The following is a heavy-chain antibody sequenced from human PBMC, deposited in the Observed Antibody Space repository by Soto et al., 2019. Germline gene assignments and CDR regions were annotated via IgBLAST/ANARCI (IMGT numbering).Heavy chain of an antibody. J-gene: IGHJ4*02. Sequence: SETLSLTCTVSNDSISPYYWSWIRQPPGKGPEWIGFIYYSGSTTYNPSLKSPVTISVATSKNQFSLKLSSVTAADTAVYYCARGGVDYYDSSGYYFSPDYFDYWGQGTLVTVSS. CDR1: NDSISPYY. CDR2: IYYSGST. V-gene: IGHV4-59*12. D-gene: IGHD3-22*01. CDR3: ARGGVDYYDSSGYYFSPDYFDY.